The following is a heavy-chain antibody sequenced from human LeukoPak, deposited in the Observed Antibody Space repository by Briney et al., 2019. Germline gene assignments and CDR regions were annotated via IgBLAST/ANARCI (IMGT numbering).Heavy chain of an antibody. J-gene: IGHJ3*01. D-gene: IGHD3-3*01. CDR3: ARDRSGYANDAFDF. Sequence: PGRSLRLSCAASGFTFRDYAMHWVRQAPGKGLEGVAVLSYGGTNEYYADSGKGRFTIARDNSKNTMFLQMNSLRAEDTAVYHCARDRSGYANDAFDFWGQGTMVIV. CDR2: LSYGGTNE. V-gene: IGHV3-30-3*01. CDR1: GFTFRDYA.